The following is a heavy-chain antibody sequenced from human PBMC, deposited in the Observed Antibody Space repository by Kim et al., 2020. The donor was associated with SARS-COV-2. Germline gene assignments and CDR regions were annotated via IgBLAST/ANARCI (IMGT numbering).Heavy chain of an antibody. D-gene: IGHD1-1*01. CDR3: ARHNKDWNDSDWFDP. V-gene: IGHV5-51*01. Sequence: GESLKISCKGSGYSFTSYWIGWVRQMPGKGLEWMGIIYPGDSDTRYSPSFQGQVTISADKSISTAYLQWSSLKASDTAMYYCARHNKDWNDSDWFDPWGQGTLVTVSS. J-gene: IGHJ5*02. CDR2: IYPGDSDT. CDR1: GYSFTSYW.